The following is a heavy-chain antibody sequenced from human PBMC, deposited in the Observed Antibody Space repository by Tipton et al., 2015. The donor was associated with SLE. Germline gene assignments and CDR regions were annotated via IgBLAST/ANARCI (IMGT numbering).Heavy chain of an antibody. Sequence: TLSLTCTVSGDSITTDYYYWSWIRQPAGKGLELIGHIFTSGITNYNPSLKSRVSMSIDTSNNQFSLKLSSVTAEDTAVYFCARTDSGNDLFVFDSWGQGTLVTVSS. D-gene: IGHD1-26*01. CDR3: ARTDSGNDLFVFDS. J-gene: IGHJ4*02. V-gene: IGHV4-61*09. CDR1: GDSITTDYYY. CDR2: IFTSGIT.